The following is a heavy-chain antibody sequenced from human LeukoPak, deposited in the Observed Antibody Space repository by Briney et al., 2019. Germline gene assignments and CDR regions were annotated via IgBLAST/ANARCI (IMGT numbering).Heavy chain of an antibody. CDR1: GFTFSDYY. D-gene: IGHD3-10*01. CDR3: ASERWFGELLGTH. CDR2: ISSSGSTI. V-gene: IGHV3-11*01. Sequence: GGSLRLSCAASGFTFSDYYMSWIRQAPGKGLEWVSYISSSGSTIYYADSVKGRFTISRDNAKNSLYLQMNSLRAEDTAVYYCASERWFGELLGTHWGQGTLVTVSS. J-gene: IGHJ4*02.